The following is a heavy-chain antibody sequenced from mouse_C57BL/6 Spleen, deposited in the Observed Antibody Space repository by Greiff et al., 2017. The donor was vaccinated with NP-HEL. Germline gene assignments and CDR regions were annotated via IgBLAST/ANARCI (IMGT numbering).Heavy chain of an antibody. CDR3: ARSVYYYGSSYDAMDY. CDR2: ILPGSGST. D-gene: IGHD1-1*01. V-gene: IGHV1-9*01. CDR1: GYTFTGYW. Sequence: VQLQQSGAELMKPGASVKLSCKATGYTFTGYWIEWVKQRPGHGLEWIGEILPGSGSTNYNEKFKGKATFTADTSSNTAYMQLSSLTTEDSAIYYCARSVYYYGSSYDAMDYWGQGTSVTVSS. J-gene: IGHJ4*01.